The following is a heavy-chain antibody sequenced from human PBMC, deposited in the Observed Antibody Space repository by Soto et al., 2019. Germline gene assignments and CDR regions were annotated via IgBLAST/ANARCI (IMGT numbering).Heavy chain of an antibody. J-gene: IGHJ4*02. D-gene: IGHD3-9*01. CDR3: ARTTFYDIFTAYYSLFDY. V-gene: IGHV4-31*03. Sequence: PSETLSLTCTVSGGSISSGSFYWSWIRQHPGKGLEWIGHISDSGSSYYNPSLESRVTISVDTSKNQFSLKLSAVTAADTAAYFCARTTFYDIFTAYYSLFDYWGQGTLVTVSS. CDR2: ISDSGSS. CDR1: GGSISSGSFY.